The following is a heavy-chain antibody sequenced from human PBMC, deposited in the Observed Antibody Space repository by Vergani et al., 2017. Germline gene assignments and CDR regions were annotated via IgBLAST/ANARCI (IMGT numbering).Heavy chain of an antibody. CDR1: GFTFSSYG. Sequence: QVQLVESGGGVVQPGRSLRLSCAASGFTFSSYGMHWVRQAPGKGLEWVAVIWYDGSNKYYADSVKGRFTISRDNSKNTLYLQMNSLRDEDTAVYYCARDGAQTADYGDYHFDYWGQGTLVTVSS. D-gene: IGHD4-17*01. CDR3: ARDGAQTADYGDYHFDY. CDR2: IWYDGSNK. V-gene: IGHV3-33*01. J-gene: IGHJ4*02.